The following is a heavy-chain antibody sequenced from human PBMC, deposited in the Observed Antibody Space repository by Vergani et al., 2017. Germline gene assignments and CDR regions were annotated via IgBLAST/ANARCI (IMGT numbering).Heavy chain of an antibody. J-gene: IGHJ6*02. Sequence: EVQLVESGGGLVQPGGSLRLSCSASGFTFSSYAMHWVRQAPGKGLEYVSTISSNGGSTYYADSVKGRFTISRDNSKNTLYLQMSSLRSDDTAVYYCARDSYSSSGFRSHGMDVWGQGTTVTVSS. V-gene: IGHV3-64D*06. CDR2: ISSNGGST. CDR3: ARDSYSSSGFRSHGMDV. CDR1: GFTFSSYA. D-gene: IGHD6-6*01.